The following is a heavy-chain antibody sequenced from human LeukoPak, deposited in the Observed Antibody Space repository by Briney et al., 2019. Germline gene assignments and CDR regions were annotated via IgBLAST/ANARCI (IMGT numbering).Heavy chain of an antibody. CDR1: GFTFTSYW. V-gene: IGHV3-7*01. D-gene: IGHD5-18*01. CDR3: ARARGSYGFDAFDI. J-gene: IGHJ3*02. CDR2: IKQDGSAK. Sequence: GGSLRLSCAASGFTFTSYWMSWVRQAPGKGLEWVANIKQDGSAKYYVDSVKGRFTISRDNAKNSLYLQMNSLRAEDTAVYYCARARGSYGFDAFDIWGQGTMVTVSS.